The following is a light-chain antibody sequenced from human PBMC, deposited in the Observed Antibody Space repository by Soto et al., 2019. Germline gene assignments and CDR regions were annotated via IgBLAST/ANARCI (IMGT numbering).Light chain of an antibody. CDR2: EVS. V-gene: IGLV2-14*01. CDR1: SSDVGGHNY. Sequence: QSALTQPASVSGSPGQSITISCTGTSSDVGGHNYVSWYQHHPGKAPKLMIYEVSNRPSGVSNRFSGSKSGNTASLTISGLQPEDEADYHCSSFSSTTTLYVFGIGTKLTVL. J-gene: IGLJ1*01. CDR3: SSFSSTTTLYV.